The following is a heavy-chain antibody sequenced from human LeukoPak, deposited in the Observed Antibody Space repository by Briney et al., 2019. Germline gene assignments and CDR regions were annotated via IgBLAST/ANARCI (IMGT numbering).Heavy chain of an antibody. D-gene: IGHD6-19*01. CDR2: ISYDGSNK. CDR3: ARGEYSSGSFLYYYYGMDV. CDR1: GFTFSSYA. J-gene: IGHJ6*02. Sequence: GGSLRLSCAASGFTFSSYAMHWVRQAPGKGLEWVAVISYDGSNKYYADSVKGRFTISRDNSKNTLYLQMNSLRAEDTAVYYCARGEYSSGSFLYYYYGMDVWGQGTTVTVSS. V-gene: IGHV3-30-3*01.